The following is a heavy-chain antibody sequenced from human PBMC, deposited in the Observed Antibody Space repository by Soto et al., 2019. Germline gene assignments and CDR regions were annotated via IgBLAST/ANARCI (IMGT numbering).Heavy chain of an antibody. J-gene: IGHJ4*02. V-gene: IGHV4-31*03. CDR2: IYYSGST. D-gene: IGHD3-22*01. Sequence: SETLSLTCTVSGGSISSGGYYWSWIRQHPGKGLEWIGYIYYSGSTYYNPSLKSRVTISVDTSKNQFSLKLSSVTAADTAVYYCARDPYYYDSSGYYFPRHTFDYWGQGTLVTVS. CDR3: ARDPYYYDSSGYYFPRHTFDY. CDR1: GGSISSGGYY.